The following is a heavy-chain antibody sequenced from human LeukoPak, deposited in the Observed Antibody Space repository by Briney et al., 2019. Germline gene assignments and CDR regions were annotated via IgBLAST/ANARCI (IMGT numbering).Heavy chain of an antibody. Sequence: SETLSLTCAVYGWSFSGYYWSWLRQPPGKGLEWIGEINHSGSTNYNPSLKSRVTISVDTSKNQFSLKLSSVTAADTAVYYCARGRVYYDSSGYKPYNWFDPWGQGTLVTVSS. CDR2: INHSGST. D-gene: IGHD3-22*01. J-gene: IGHJ5*02. CDR3: ARGRVYYDSSGYKPYNWFDP. V-gene: IGHV4-34*01. CDR1: GWSFSGYY.